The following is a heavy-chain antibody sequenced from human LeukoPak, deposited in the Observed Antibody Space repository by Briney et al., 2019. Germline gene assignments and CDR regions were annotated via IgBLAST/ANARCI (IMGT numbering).Heavy chain of an antibody. Sequence: SETLSVTCTVSGGSISSYYWSWIRQPPGKGLEWIGYIYYSGNTNYNPSLKSRVTISVDTSKNQFSLKLSSVTAADTAVYYCARDGPSYSSRTLIDYWGQGTLVTVSS. D-gene: IGHD6-13*01. J-gene: IGHJ4*02. V-gene: IGHV4-59*12. CDR2: IYYSGNT. CDR3: ARDGPSYSSRTLIDY. CDR1: GGSISSYY.